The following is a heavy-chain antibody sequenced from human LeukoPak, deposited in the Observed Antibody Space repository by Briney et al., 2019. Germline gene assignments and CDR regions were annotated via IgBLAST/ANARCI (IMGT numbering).Heavy chain of an antibody. V-gene: IGHV4-34*01. CDR2: IYESGAT. J-gene: IGHJ4*02. CDR3: ARGAWATRLGS. Sequence: SETLSLTCAVYGESLNSYYWSWVRQPPGGGLEWIGEIYESGATEYNPSLKSRVTISMVPSKQQFSLSLSSVTAADTAVYYCARGAWATRLGSWGLGTPVIVSS. CDR1: GESLNSYY. D-gene: IGHD2-15*01.